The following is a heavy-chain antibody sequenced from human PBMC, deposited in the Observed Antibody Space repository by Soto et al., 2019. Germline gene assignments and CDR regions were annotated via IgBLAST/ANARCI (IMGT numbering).Heavy chain of an antibody. CDR2: ISGSGGIS. CDR1: GFTFSGYA. V-gene: IGHV3-23*01. D-gene: IGHD1-26*01. CDR3: AKTDRGTSAYGSYTPS. Sequence: GGSLRLSCAAPGFTFSGYALTWVRQAPGKGLEWVSAISGSGGISYNADSVKGRFTISRDNSKNTLYLQMNSLRAEDTAVYYCAKTDRGTSAYGSYTPSRGQAPPVTV. J-gene: IGHJ4*02.